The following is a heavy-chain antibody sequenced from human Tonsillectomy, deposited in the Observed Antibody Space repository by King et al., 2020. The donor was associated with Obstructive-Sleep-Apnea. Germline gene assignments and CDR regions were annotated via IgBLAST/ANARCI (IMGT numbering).Heavy chain of an antibody. CDR3: ARMGTRGGNDYYPG. J-gene: IGHJ4*02. V-gene: IGHV3-48*04. Sequence: VQLVESGGGLVQPGGSLRLSCAASGFTFSSYGMNWVRQAPGKGLEWVSYISTSSSTIYYADSVKGRFTISRDNAKDSLYLQMNSLRAEDTAVYYCARMGTRGGNDYYPGWGQGTLVTVSS. D-gene: IGHD3-22*01. CDR2: ISTSSSTI. CDR1: GFTFSSYG.